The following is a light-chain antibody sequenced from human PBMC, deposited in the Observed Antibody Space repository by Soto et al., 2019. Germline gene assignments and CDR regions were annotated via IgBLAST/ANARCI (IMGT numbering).Light chain of an antibody. Sequence: QSVLTQPPSVSGVPGQKITISCTGSRSNIGAGYDVHWYQQFRGTAPKLLIYGNKNRPSGVPDRFSGSKSGTSASLAITGLQAEDEADYFCQSYDSGFSGLVFDGGTKVTVL. CDR1: RSNIGAGYD. J-gene: IGLJ3*02. V-gene: IGLV1-40*02. CDR3: QSYDSGFSGLV. CDR2: GNK.